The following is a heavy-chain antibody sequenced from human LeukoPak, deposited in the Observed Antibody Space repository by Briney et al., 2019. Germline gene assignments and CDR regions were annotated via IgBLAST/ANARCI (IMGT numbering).Heavy chain of an antibody. D-gene: IGHD6-13*01. J-gene: IGHJ4*02. CDR3: ARGRGSSWYYFDS. CDR2: IYASGNT. CDR1: GGSISSSSYY. Sequence: KPSETLSLTCTVSGGSISSSSYYWGWIRQPPGKGLKWIGRIYASGNTNYNPSLKGRVTMTVDTSKNQFSLNLSSVTAADTAVYYCARGRGSSWYYFDSWGQGTLVTVSS. V-gene: IGHV4-61*05.